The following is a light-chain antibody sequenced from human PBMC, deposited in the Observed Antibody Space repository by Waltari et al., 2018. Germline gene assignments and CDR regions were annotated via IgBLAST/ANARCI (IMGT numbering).Light chain of an antibody. V-gene: IGKV3-20*01. CDR1: QSVSSAY. CDR2: ATS. CDR3: QQYGSSIT. J-gene: IGKJ4*01. Sequence: ETVLTQSPATLSLSPGERATLSCRASQSVSSAYFAWYQHKPGQAPRLVMFATSIRGTGIPDRFGGGGSGTDFTLTISRLEPEDFAVYYCQQYGSSITFGGGTKVEIK.